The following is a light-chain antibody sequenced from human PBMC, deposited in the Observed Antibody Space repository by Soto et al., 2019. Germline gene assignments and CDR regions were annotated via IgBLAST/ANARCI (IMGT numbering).Light chain of an antibody. J-gene: IGKJ2*01. Sequence: EIVMTQSPATLSVSPGERATLSCRASQSVSSKLAWYQQRPGQAPRLLIYGASTRATGIPARFSGSGSGTESTLSLSSRHSEDYEVYSCQHYSSWTPYTFGQGTKLEIK. CDR3: QHYSSWTPYT. CDR1: QSVSSK. CDR2: GAS. V-gene: IGKV3-15*01.